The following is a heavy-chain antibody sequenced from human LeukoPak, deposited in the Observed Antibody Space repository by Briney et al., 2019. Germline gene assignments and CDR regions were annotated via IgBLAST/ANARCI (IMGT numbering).Heavy chain of an antibody. CDR3: ARGGDCSSTSCYSLWFDP. J-gene: IGHJ5*02. Sequence: GASVKVCCKASGGTFSSYDISWVGQAPGQGLEWMGRIIPIFGIANYAQKFQGRVTITADKSTSTAYMELSSLRSEDTAVYYCARGGDCSSTSCYSLWFDPWGQGTLVTVPS. CDR1: GGTFSSYD. D-gene: IGHD2-2*01. CDR2: IIPIFGIA. V-gene: IGHV1-69*04.